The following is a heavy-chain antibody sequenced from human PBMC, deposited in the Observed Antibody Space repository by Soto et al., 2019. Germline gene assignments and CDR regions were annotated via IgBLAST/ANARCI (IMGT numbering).Heavy chain of an antibody. CDR1: GGSISSYS. V-gene: IGHV4-4*07. Sequence: SETLSLTCTVSGGSISSYSRSWIRQPAGKGLEWIGRIYTSGSTNYNPSLKRRVTMSVDTSKNQFSLKLSCVTAADTAVYYCARDLALFGELSHWFDPWGQGTMVTVSS. J-gene: IGHJ5*02. CDR2: IYTSGST. CDR3: ARDLALFGELSHWFDP. D-gene: IGHD3-10*02.